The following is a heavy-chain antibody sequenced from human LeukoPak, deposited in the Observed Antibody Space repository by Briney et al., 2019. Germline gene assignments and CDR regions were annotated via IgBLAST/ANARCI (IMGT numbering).Heavy chain of an antibody. CDR2: IFYSGST. V-gene: IGHV4-59*08. J-gene: IGHJ3*01. CDR3: ARHLPRTDIGYAFDF. D-gene: IGHD2-15*01. CDR1: GGSITNYY. Sequence: SETLSLTCTVSGGSITNYYRSWIRHPPGKGLEGIGYIFYSGSTSYNRSLKSRVTISVDTSKNLFSLRLNPVTAADTAVYYCARHLPRTDIGYAFDFWGQGTLVTVSS.